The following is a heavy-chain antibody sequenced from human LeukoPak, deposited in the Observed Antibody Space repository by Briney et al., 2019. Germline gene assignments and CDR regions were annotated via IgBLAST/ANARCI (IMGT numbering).Heavy chain of an antibody. Sequence: GGSLRLSCAASAFTFSTYNMAWVRQVPGKGLEWFSAFSGSGDSTYYADSVKGRFTISRDNSKNTLYLQMNSLTAEDTALYYCAKGSSGGWPYYFDCWGQGTLVTVSS. V-gene: IGHV3-23*01. CDR2: FSGSGDST. CDR1: AFTFSTYN. CDR3: AKGSSGGWPYYFDC. D-gene: IGHD6-19*01. J-gene: IGHJ4*02.